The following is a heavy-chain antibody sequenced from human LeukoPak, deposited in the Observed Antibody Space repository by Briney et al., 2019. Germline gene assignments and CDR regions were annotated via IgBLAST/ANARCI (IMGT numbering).Heavy chain of an antibody. CDR2: IKQDGSEK. J-gene: IGHJ5*02. D-gene: IGHD3-10*01. V-gene: IGHV3-7*01. Sequence: GRSLRLSCAASGFTFSSYWMSWVRQAPGKGLEWVANIKQDGSEKYYVDSVKGRFTISRDNAKNSLYLQMNSLRAEDTAVYYCARDLHATLLWFGEVNWFDPWGQGTLVTVSS. CDR3: ARDLHATLLWFGEVNWFDP. CDR1: GFTFSSYW.